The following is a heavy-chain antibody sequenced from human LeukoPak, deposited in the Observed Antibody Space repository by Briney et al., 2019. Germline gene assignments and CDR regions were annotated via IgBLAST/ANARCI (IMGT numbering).Heavy chain of an antibody. CDR2: ISGSGGST. Sequence: GGSLRLSCAASGFTFSSYAMSWVRQAPGKGLEWVSAISGSGGSTYYADSVKGRFTISRDNSKNTLYLQMNSLRAEDTAVYYCAKVPRSYQLPRFNWYFDLWGRGTLVTVSS. J-gene: IGHJ2*01. D-gene: IGHD2-2*01. CDR1: GFTFSSYA. V-gene: IGHV3-23*01. CDR3: AKVPRSYQLPRFNWYFDL.